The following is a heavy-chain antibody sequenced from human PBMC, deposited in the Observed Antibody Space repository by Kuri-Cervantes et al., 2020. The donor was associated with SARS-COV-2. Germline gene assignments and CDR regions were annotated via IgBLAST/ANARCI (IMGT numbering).Heavy chain of an antibody. CDR2: VRGKANNYAT. CDR1: GFLFSASA. D-gene: IGHD2-2*01. CDR3: TTLGYCSSTSCPTFRYYYYYMDV. J-gene: IGHJ6*03. Sequence: GGSLRLSCEVSGFLFSASAIHWVRQASGKGLEWVGRVRGKANNYATAYAASVKGRFTISRDDSKNMAYLQMNSLKAEDTAVYYCTTLGYCSSTSCPTFRYYYYYMDVWGKGTTVTVSS. V-gene: IGHV3-73*01.